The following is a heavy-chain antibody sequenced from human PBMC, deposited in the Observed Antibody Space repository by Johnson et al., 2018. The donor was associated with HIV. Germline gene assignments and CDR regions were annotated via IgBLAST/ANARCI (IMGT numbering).Heavy chain of an antibody. CDR3: SKELADSSGYYADAFDI. J-gene: IGHJ3*02. V-gene: IGHV3-23*01. D-gene: IGHD3-22*01. Sequence: DSVKGRFTISRDNSKNTLYLQMNSLRAEDTAVYYCSKELADSSGYYADAFDIWGQGTMVTVSS.